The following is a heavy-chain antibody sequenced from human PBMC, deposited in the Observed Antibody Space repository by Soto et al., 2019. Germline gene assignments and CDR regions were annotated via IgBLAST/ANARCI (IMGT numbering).Heavy chain of an antibody. D-gene: IGHD1-26*01. CDR1: GGSISSGGYY. V-gene: IGHV4-39*07. CDR3: ASLFSVAPSGSWEFFYDFDY. Sequence: KTSETLSLTGTVSGGSISSGGYYWSWIRQAKGKGREWRGESYHSGRTNFNPSLKSRVTISVDKSKNQFSLKLSDVTAADTTVYYCASLFSVAPSGSWEFFYDFDYWGQGTLVTVSS. CDR2: SYHSGRT. J-gene: IGHJ4*02.